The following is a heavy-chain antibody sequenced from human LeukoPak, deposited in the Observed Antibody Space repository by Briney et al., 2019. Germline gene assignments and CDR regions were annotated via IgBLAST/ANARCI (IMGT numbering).Heavy chain of an antibody. V-gene: IGHV3-48*01. CDR3: ARNPAGRVSYYYMDV. CDR2: ISSLSGTI. CDR1: GFTFSSYS. Sequence: GGSLRLSCAASGFTFSSYSMNWVRQAPGEGLEWVSYISSLSGTIYYADSVKGRFTISRDNAKNSVYLQMDSLRAEDTAVYYCARNPAGRVSYYYMDVWGKGTTVTISS. D-gene: IGHD1-14*01. J-gene: IGHJ6*03.